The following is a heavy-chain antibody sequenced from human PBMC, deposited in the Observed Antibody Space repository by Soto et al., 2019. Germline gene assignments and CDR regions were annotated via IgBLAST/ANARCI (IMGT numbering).Heavy chain of an antibody. Sequence: QVQLVQSGAEVKKPGASVKVSCKASGYTFTNFYLHWVRQAPGQGLEWVGIINPTGGDTSYAQKFQGRVTMTGTTATSTSSRELSSLRSEDTAVYYGARGGGSEYNGVQYYYGLDVWGQGTTVTVSS. D-gene: IGHD3-16*01. CDR1: GYTFTNFY. CDR3: ARGGGSEYNGVQYYYGLDV. J-gene: IGHJ6*02. V-gene: IGHV1-46*01. CDR2: INPTGGDT.